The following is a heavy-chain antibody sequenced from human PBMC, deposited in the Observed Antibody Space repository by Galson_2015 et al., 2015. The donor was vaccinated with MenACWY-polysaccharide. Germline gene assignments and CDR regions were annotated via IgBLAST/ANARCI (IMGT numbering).Heavy chain of an antibody. Sequence: SLRLSCAASGFIFSSHWMSWVRQAPGKGLEWVANIKQDGSEKYYVDSVKGRFTISRDNAENSLYLQMNRLRADDTAVYYCARDAHSSSWYLPYDYFDYWGQGALVTVSS. CDR2: IKQDGSEK. V-gene: IGHV3-7*01. CDR3: ARDAHSSSWYLPYDYFDY. D-gene: IGHD6-13*01. CDR1: GFIFSSHW. J-gene: IGHJ4*02.